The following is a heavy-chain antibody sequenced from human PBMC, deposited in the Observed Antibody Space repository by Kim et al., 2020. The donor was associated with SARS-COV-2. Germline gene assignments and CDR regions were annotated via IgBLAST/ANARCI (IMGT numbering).Heavy chain of an antibody. D-gene: IGHD6-19*01. V-gene: IGHV3-23*03. CDR1: GFTFSSYA. Sequence: GGSLRLSCAASGFTFSSYAMSWVRQAPGKGLEWVSIIYAGGSNTYYADSVKGRFTISRDNSKNTLCLQMNSLRAEDTAIYYCAKDRGYSSGWYFDYWGQGTLVTVSS. CDR2: IYAGGSNT. J-gene: IGHJ4*02. CDR3: AKDRGYSSGWYFDY.